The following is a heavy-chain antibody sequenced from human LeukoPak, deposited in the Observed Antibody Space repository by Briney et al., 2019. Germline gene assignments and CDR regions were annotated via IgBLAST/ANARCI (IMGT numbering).Heavy chain of an antibody. V-gene: IGHV3-9*01. J-gene: IGHJ4*02. CDR1: GFPFDDYG. CDR2: ISWNSGII. Sequence: GGSLRLSCVASGFPFDDYGMFWVRQRPGKGLEWVSSISWNSGIIDYADSVKGRFTISRDNAKNSLYLQMNSLRVEDTAFYYCAKDRFFYDSGSKANWGQGTLVTVSS. D-gene: IGHD3-22*01. CDR3: AKDRFFYDSGSKAN.